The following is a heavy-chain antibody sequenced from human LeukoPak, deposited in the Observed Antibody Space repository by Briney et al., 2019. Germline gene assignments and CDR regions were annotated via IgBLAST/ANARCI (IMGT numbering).Heavy chain of an antibody. V-gene: IGHV3-7*01. J-gene: IGHJ4*02. CDR1: EFTFSSYN. CDR3: ARDSDDFWSYYYTH. CDR2: IKQDGSEK. Sequence: PGGSLRLSCAASEFTFSSYNMNWVRQAPGKGLEWVANIKQDGSEKYYVDSVKGRFTISRDNAKNSLYLQMNSLRAEDTAVYYCARDSDDFWSYYYTHWGQGTLVTVSS. D-gene: IGHD3-3*01.